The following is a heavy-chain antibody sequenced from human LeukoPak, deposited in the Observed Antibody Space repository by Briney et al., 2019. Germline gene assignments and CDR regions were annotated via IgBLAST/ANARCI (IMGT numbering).Heavy chain of an antibody. V-gene: IGHV1-69*06. J-gene: IGHJ5*02. CDR2: IIPIFGTA. Sequence: ASVKVSCKASGGTFSSYAISWVRQAPGQGLEWMGGIIPIFGTANYAQKFQGRVTITADKSASTAYMELSSLRSDDTAVYYCTKASLAFGTKYFDPWGQGTLVTVSS. CDR3: TKASLAFGTKYFDP. CDR1: GGTFSSYA. D-gene: IGHD3-10*01.